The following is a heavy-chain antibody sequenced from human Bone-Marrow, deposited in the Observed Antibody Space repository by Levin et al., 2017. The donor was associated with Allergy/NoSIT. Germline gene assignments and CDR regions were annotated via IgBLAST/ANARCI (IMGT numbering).Heavy chain of an antibody. CDR3: TITAGGTERWPPVEYLQY. CDR2: ISYSGGVL. D-gene: IGHD6-19*01. V-gene: IGHV3-11*01. CDR1: GFTFSDYY. J-gene: IGHJ1*01. Sequence: PGGSLRLSCAVSGFTFSDYYMSWIRQAPGKGLEWISYISYSGGVLYYADSVKGRFTISRDSAKNTFYLQMNSLSTDDMAVYYCTITAGGTERWPPVEYLQYWGQGTLVTVSS.